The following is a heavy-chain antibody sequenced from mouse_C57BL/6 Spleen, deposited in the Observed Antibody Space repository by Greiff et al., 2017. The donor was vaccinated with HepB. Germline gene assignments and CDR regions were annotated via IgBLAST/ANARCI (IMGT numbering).Heavy chain of an antibody. CDR1: GYAFSSSW. Sequence: QVQLQQSGPELVKPGASVKISCKASGYAFSSSWMNWVKQRPGKGLEWIGRIYPGDGDTNYNGKFKGKATLTADKSSSTAYMQLSSLTSEDSAVYFCARRGLYDGYFFDYWGQGTTLTVSS. CDR2: IYPGDGDT. J-gene: IGHJ2*01. CDR3: ARRGLYDGYFFDY. V-gene: IGHV1-82*01. D-gene: IGHD2-3*01.